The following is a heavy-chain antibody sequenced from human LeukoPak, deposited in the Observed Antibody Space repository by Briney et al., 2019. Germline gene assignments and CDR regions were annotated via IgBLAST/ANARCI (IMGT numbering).Heavy chain of an antibody. CDR2: INPSGGST. V-gene: IGHV1-46*01. Sequence: ASVKVSCKASGYTFTSYYMHWVRQAPGQGLEWMGIINPSGGSTSYAQKFQGRVTMTRDMSTSTVYMELSSLRSEDTAVYYCAREGIARFLEWLLSPRYYYYMDVWGKGTTVTVSS. J-gene: IGHJ6*03. CDR1: GYTFTSYY. CDR3: AREGIARFLEWLLSPRYYYYMDV. D-gene: IGHD3-3*01.